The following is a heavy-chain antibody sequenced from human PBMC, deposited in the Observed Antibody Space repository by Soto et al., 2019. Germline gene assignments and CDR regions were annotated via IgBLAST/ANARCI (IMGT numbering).Heavy chain of an antibody. CDR1: GYTFTDYA. Sequence: QVQLVQSGAEVKKPGASVKVSCKTSGYTFTDYAINWVRQAPGQGLEWMAWMNPKNGNTGYAQKFQGRSTMARDTSVSTAYMELSSLGSEDTAVYYWAGGRDPNDLVEVVAAAGYWGQGTLVTVSS. CDR3: AGGRDPNDLVEVVAAAGY. V-gene: IGHV1-8*01. CDR2: MNPKNGNT. D-gene: IGHD2-15*01. J-gene: IGHJ4*02.